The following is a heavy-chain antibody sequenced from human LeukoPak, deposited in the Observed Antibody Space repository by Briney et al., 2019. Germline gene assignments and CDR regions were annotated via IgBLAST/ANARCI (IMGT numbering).Heavy chain of an antibody. J-gene: IGHJ6*02. V-gene: IGHV3-7*03. CDR2: INHNGNVN. CDR3: ARGSGLDV. Sequence: GGSLRLSCAASGFTFSSYWMNWARQAPGKGLEWVASINHNGNVNYYVDSVKGRFTVSRDNAKNSLYLQMSNLRAEDTAVYFCARGSGLDVWGQGATVTVSS. D-gene: IGHD3-10*01. CDR1: GFTFSSYW.